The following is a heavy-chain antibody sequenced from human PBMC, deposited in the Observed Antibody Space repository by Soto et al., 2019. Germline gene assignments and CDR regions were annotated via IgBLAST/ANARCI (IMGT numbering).Heavy chain of an antibody. Sequence: QVQLEESGGCVVQPGSSLRLSCAASGFSFTSFAMHWIRQAPGKGLQWVAVVSSDGGVKSYADSVRGRFTVSRDNSRNTLDLQMDSMINVVKAMYYCRRAFDYSWYNFDYWGRGTLAIVSS. V-gene: IGHV3-30-3*01. J-gene: IGHJ4*01. CDR2: VSSDGGVK. D-gene: IGHD3-10*01. CDR1: GFSFTSFA. CDR3: RRAFDYSWYNFDY.